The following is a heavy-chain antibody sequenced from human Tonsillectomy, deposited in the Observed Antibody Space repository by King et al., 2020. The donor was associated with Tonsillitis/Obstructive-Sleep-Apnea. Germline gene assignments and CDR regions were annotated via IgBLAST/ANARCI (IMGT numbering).Heavy chain of an antibody. J-gene: IGHJ3*02. D-gene: IGHD2-2*01. CDR3: ASRRPWEEHIVVVPAATDAFDI. CDR2: ISAYNGNT. CDR1: GYTFTSYG. Sequence: VQLVESGAEVKKPGASVTVSCKASGYTFTSYGISWVRQAPGQGLEWMGWISAYNGNTNYAQKLQGRVTMTTDTSTSTAYMELRSLRSDDTAVYYCASRRPWEEHIVVVPAATDAFDIWGQGTMVTVSS. V-gene: IGHV1-18*01.